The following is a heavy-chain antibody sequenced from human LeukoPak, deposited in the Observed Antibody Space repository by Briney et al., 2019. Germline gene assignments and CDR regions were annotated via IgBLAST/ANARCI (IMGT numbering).Heavy chain of an antibody. CDR1: GDSVSNDNAV. CDR3: ARGLMATGFDP. J-gene: IGHJ5*02. CDR2: TYYRSRWNY. D-gene: IGHD5-24*01. Sequence: SQTLSLTCAISGDSVSNDNAVWNWIRQSPSRGLEWLGRTYYRSRWNYDYAGSVKGRMTINPDTSKNQFSLQLNSVDPEDTALYYRARGLMATGFDPWGQGTLVTVSS. V-gene: IGHV6-1*01.